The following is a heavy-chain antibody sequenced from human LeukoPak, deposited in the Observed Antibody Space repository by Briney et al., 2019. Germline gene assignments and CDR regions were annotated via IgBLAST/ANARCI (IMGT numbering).Heavy chain of an antibody. J-gene: IGHJ6*03. Sequence: PSETLSLTCAVSGYSISSGYDWGWIRQPPGKGLEWVSVIYSGGSTYYADSVKGRFTISRDNSKNTLYLQMNSLRAEDTAVYYCAREEIVVVTPSYYYYYMDVWGKGTTVTVSS. CDR1: GYSISSGYD. CDR2: IYSGGST. V-gene: IGHV3-53*01. CDR3: AREEIVVVTPSYYYYYMDV. D-gene: IGHD2-21*02.